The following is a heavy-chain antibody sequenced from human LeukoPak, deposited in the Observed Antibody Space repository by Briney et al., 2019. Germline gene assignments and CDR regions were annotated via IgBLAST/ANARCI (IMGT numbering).Heavy chain of an antibody. CDR3: ARDNQTSGWGPHYFNY. J-gene: IGHJ4*02. CDR2: IYYSGST. D-gene: IGHD6-19*01. Sequence: SETLSLTCTVSGGSIGSYYWSWIRQPPGKGLEWIGYIYYSGSTYYNPSLKSRVTISVDTSKNQFTLKLSSVTAADTAVYYCARDNQTSGWGPHYFNYWGQGILVTVSS. CDR1: GGSIGSYY. V-gene: IGHV4-59*12.